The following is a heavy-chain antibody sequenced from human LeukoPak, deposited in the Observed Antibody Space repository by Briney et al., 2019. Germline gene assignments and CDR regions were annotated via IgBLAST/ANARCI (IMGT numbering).Heavy chain of an antibody. V-gene: IGHV1-69*04. CDR3: AKESVDTAMVF. Sequence: ASVKVSCKASGGTFSSYAISWVRQAPGQGLEWMGRIIPILGIANYAQKFQGRVTITADKSTSTAYMELSSLRSEDTAVYYCAKESVDTAMVFWGQGTLVTVSS. D-gene: IGHD5-18*01. CDR1: GGTFSSYA. J-gene: IGHJ4*02. CDR2: IIPILGIA.